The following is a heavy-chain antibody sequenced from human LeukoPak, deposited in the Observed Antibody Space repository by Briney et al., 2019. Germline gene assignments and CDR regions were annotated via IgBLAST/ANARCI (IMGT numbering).Heavy chain of an antibody. J-gene: IGHJ4*02. V-gene: IGHV3-21*01. CDR2: ISSSSSYI. D-gene: IGHD6-6*01. CDR3: ARDLRPSVKYSSTL. CDR1: GFTFSSYS. Sequence: PGGSLRLSCAASGFTFSSYSMNWVRQAPGKGLEWVSSISSSSSYIYYADSVKGRFTISRDNAKNSLYLQMNSLRAEDTAVYYCARDLRPSVKYSSTLWGQGTLVTVSS.